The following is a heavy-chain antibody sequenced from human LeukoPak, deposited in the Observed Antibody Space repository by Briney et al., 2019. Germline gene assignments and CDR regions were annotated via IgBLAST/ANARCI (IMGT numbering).Heavy chain of an antibody. CDR1: GGSISSSSYY. Sequence: SETLSLTCTVSGGSISSSSYYWGWIRQPPGKGLEWIGSIYYSGSTYYNPSLKSRVTISVDTSKNQFSLKLSSVTAADTAVYYCARVGRSIAAPRPFDYWGQGTLVTVSS. D-gene: IGHD6-13*01. J-gene: IGHJ4*02. CDR3: ARVGRSIAAPRPFDY. CDR2: IYYSGST. V-gene: IGHV4-39*07.